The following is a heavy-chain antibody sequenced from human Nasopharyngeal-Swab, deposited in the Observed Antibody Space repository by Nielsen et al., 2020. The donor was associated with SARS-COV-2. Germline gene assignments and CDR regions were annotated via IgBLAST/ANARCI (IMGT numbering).Heavy chain of an antibody. D-gene: IGHD6-6*01. V-gene: IGHV3-23*01. Sequence: GESLKISCAASGFTFSSYATSWVRQAPGKGLEWVSAISGSGGSTYYADSVKGRFTISRDNSKNTLYLQMNSLRAEDTAVYYCAKAVAPSSSWGQGTLVTVSS. CDR2: ISGSGGST. J-gene: IGHJ5*02. CDR3: AKAVAPSSS. CDR1: GFTFSSYA.